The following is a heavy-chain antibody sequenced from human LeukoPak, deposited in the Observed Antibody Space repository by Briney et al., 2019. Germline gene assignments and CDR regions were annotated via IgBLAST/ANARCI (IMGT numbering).Heavy chain of an antibody. CDR3: ARDVGELLLY. CDR2: IIPIFGTA. Sequence: SVKVSCKASGYTFTSYGISWVRQAPGQGLEWMGGIIPIFGTANYAQKFQGRVTITADESTSTAYMELSSLRSEDTAVYYCARDVGELLLYWGQGTLVTVSS. D-gene: IGHD3-10*01. J-gene: IGHJ4*02. V-gene: IGHV1-69*13. CDR1: GYTFTSYG.